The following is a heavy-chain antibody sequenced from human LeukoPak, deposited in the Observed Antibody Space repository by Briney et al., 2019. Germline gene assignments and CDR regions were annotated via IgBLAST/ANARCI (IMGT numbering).Heavy chain of an antibody. Sequence: PSETLSLTCTVSGYSISSGYYWGWIRQPPGKGLEWIGSIYHSGSTYYNPSLKSRVTISVDTSKNQFSLKLSFVTAADTAVYYCARGRERPSYWGQGTLVTVSS. J-gene: IGHJ4*02. D-gene: IGHD1-1*01. CDR1: GYSISSGYY. CDR2: IYHSGST. V-gene: IGHV4-38-2*02. CDR3: ARGRERPSY.